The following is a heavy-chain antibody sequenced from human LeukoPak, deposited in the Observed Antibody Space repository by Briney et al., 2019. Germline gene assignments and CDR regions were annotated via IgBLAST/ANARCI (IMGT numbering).Heavy chain of an antibody. Sequence: ASVTVSFKASGYTFTSYGISWVRQAPGQGLAWMGWISAYNGNTNYAQKLQGRVTMTTDTSTSTAYMELRSLRSDDTAVYYCARSITIFGVVGSAGGYWGQGTLVTVSS. CDR3: ARSITIFGVVGSAGGY. J-gene: IGHJ4*02. CDR1: GYTFTSYG. D-gene: IGHD3-3*01. V-gene: IGHV1-18*01. CDR2: ISAYNGNT.